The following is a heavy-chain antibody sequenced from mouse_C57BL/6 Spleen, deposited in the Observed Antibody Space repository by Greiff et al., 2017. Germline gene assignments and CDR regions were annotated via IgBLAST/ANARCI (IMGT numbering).Heavy chain of an antibody. CDR3: ARRGAYYSNWDFDY. D-gene: IGHD2-5*01. Sequence: QVQLQESGPELVKPGASVKISCKASGYAFSSSWMNWVKQRPGKGLEWIGRIYPGDGDTNYNGKFKGKATLTADKSSSTAYMQLSSLTSDDSAVYFCARRGAYYSNWDFDYWGQGTTLTVSS. CDR2: IYPGDGDT. CDR1: GYAFSSSW. V-gene: IGHV1-82*01. J-gene: IGHJ2*01.